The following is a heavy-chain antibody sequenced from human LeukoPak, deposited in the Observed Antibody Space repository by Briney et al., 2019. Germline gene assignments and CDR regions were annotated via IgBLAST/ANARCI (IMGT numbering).Heavy chain of an antibody. Sequence: PSETLSLTCTVSGGSISSYYWSWVRQPAGKGLEWIGRVYISGSTNYNPSLKSRVTMSVDTSKNQFSLKLSSVTAADTAVYYCARVIAARRPWRFDPWGQGTLVTVSS. J-gene: IGHJ5*02. CDR2: VYISGST. CDR1: GGSISSYY. D-gene: IGHD6-6*01. V-gene: IGHV4-4*07. CDR3: ARVIAARRPWRFDP.